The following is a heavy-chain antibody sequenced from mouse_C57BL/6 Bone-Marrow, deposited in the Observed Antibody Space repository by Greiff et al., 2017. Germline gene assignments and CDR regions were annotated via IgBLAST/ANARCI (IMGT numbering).Heavy chain of an antibody. D-gene: IGHD2-4*01. CDR1: GYTFTNYW. V-gene: IGHV1-64*01. Sequence: QVQLQQPGAELVKPGASVKLSCKASGYTFTNYWMHWVKQRPGQGLEWIGMMHPNGGSPDYNEKFKSEATLSVDKSSRTAYMELSSLTSEDSAVSYCARSYDYDDYTMDYWGQGTSVTVSS. J-gene: IGHJ4*01. CDR2: MHPNGGSP. CDR3: ARSYDYDDYTMDY.